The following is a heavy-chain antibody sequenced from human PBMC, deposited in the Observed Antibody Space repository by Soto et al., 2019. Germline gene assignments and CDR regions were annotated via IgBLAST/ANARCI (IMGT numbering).Heavy chain of an antibody. J-gene: IGHJ3*02. D-gene: IGHD3-10*01. Sequence: QVQLQESGPGLVKPSQTLSLTCTVSGGSISSGGYYWSWIRQHPGKGLEWIGYIYYIGSTYYNPSLKSTVAISVAQSKSQFSLKLSSVTAADTAVYYCARFYMVRGVMGAFDIWGQGTMVTVSS. CDR1: GGSISSGGYY. CDR2: IYYIGST. CDR3: ARFYMVRGVMGAFDI. V-gene: IGHV4-31*01.